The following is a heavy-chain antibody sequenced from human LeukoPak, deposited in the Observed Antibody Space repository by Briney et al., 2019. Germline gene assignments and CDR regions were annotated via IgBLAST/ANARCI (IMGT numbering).Heavy chain of an antibody. V-gene: IGHV1-2*02. CDR1: GYTFTGYY. J-gene: IGHJ4*02. CDR3: ARVRGVIITLTLFDY. Sequence: ASVKVSCKASGYTFTGYYMHWVRQAPGQGLEWMGWINSNSGGTNYAQKFQGRVTMTRDTSISTAYMELSRLRSDDTAVYYCARVRGVIITLTLFDYWGQGTLVTVSS. CDR2: INSNSGGT. D-gene: IGHD3-10*01.